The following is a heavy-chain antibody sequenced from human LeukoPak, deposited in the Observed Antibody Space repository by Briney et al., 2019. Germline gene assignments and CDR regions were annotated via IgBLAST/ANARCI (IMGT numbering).Heavy chain of an antibody. CDR2: ISDSGRN. Sequence: SETLSLTCTVSGASISSYFWSWVRQPPGEGLELIGYISDSGRNINNPSLESRVTISIDASKNQFSLNLSSVTAADTAVYYCARVPTGITGTVLQSWGQGTLVIVSS. J-gene: IGHJ5*02. V-gene: IGHV4-59*01. CDR3: ARVPTGITGTVLQS. D-gene: IGHD1-7*01. CDR1: GASISSYF.